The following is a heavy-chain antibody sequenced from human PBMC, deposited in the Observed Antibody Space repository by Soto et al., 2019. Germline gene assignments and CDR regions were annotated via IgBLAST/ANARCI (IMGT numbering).Heavy chain of an antibody. D-gene: IGHD6-13*01. CDR3: AKRMGVTSSWHD. CDR1: GFTFSSYA. Sequence: GSLRLSCAASGFTFSSYAMSWIRHAPGKGLAWVSAISGSGTGTSYEDSVKGRFTLYRDNSKNKLYLQINRLRAEDTAVYYCAKRMGVTSSWHDWGQATLVTVSS. J-gene: IGHJ4*02. CDR2: ISGSGTGT. V-gene: IGHV3-23*01.